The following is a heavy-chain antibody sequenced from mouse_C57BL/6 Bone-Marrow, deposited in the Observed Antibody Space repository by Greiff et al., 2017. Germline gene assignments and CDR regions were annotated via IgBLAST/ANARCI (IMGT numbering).Heavy chain of an antibody. J-gene: IGHJ1*03. CDR3: ARRLGRWYFDV. D-gene: IGHD4-1*01. V-gene: IGHV1-63*01. CDR2: IYPGGGYT. CDR1: GYTFTNYW. Sequence: VKLLESGAELVRPGTSVKMSCKASGYTFTNYWIGWAKQRPGHGLEWIGDIYPGGGYTNYNEKFKGKATLTADKSSSTAYMQSSSLTSEDSAIYYCARRLGRWYFDVGGTGTTVTVAS.